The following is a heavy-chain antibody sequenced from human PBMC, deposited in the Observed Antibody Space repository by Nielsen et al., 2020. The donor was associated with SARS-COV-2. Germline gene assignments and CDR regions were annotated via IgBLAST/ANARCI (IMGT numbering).Heavy chain of an antibody. J-gene: IGHJ4*02. Sequence: SETLSLTCTVSGYSISSGYYWGWIRQPPGKGLEWIGSIYHSGSTYYNPSLKSRVTISVDTSKNQFSLKLSSVTAADTAVYYCARDSSGWTIDDYWGQGTLVTVSS. CDR3: ARDSSGWTIDDY. CDR2: IYHSGST. D-gene: IGHD6-19*01. V-gene: IGHV4-38-2*02. CDR1: GYSISSGYY.